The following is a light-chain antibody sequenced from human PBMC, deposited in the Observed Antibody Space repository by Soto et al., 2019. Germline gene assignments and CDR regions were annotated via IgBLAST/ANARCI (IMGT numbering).Light chain of an antibody. CDR3: GTWDSSLSVFV. J-gene: IGLJ1*01. Sequence: QSVLTQPPSVSAAPGQKVTISCSGSTSNIGNYYVSWFQQLPGTAPKLLIYNNNQRPSGLPDRFSGSKFGTSGPLAITGLQTGDEADYYCGTWDSSLSVFVFGTGTKLTVL. V-gene: IGLV1-51*01. CDR2: NNN. CDR1: TSNIGNYY.